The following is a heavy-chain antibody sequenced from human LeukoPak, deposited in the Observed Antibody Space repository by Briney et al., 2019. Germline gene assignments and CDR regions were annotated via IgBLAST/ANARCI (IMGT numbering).Heavy chain of an antibody. J-gene: IGHJ4*02. CDR2: IYYSGST. Sequence: SETLSLTCNVYGGSISSNYWSWIRQPPGKGLEWIGYIYYSGSTYYNPSLKSRVIISVDTSKNQFSLKLSSVTAADTAVYYCATQYSSGSYYFDHWGQGILVTVSS. V-gene: IGHV4-59*04. CDR1: GGSISSNY. CDR3: ATQYSSGSYYFDH. D-gene: IGHD6-19*01.